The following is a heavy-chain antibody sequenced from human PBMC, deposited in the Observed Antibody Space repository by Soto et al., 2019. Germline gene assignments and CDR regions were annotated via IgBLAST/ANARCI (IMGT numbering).Heavy chain of an antibody. Sequence: EVQLVESGGGLVQPGGSLRLSCAASGFTFSRFELHWVRQAPGKGLEWISYISSSGSTAYYASSVEGRFTISRDNADNLFYLQMDSLRAEDTALYYCTRAARCPYLSFYWGQGALVTVSS. V-gene: IGHV3-48*03. CDR3: TRAARCPYLSFY. D-gene: IGHD3-10*01. J-gene: IGHJ4*02. CDR2: ISSSGSTA. CDR1: GFTFSRFE.